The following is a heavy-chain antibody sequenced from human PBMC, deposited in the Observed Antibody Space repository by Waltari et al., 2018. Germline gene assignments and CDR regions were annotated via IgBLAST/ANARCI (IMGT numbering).Heavy chain of an antibody. CDR3: ALIPWACNGPVCFCQQSYYTLDV. V-gene: IGHV4-38-2*01. J-gene: IGHJ6*02. CDR2: IYHGGPT. CDR1: GYSISSGYY. Sequence: QVQLQESGPGLVKPSATLSLTCSVSGYSISSGYYWGWLRPPPGKGLEWFGTIYHGGPTYHNPSLQTRISISMDTSKNQFSLKMYSVTAADTAVYYCALIPWACNGPVCFCQQSYYTLDVWGHVTTVIVSS. D-gene: IGHD2-8*01.